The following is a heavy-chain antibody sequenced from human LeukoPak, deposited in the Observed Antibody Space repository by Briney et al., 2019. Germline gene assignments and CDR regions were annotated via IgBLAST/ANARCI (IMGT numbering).Heavy chain of an antibody. CDR1: GFTFSSYG. CDR2: ISYDGSNK. CDR3: AKEYYDILTGYLDY. J-gene: IGHJ4*02. Sequence: PGGSLRLSCAASGFTFSSYGMHWVRQAPGKGLEWVAVISYDGSNKYYADSVKGRFIIPRDNSKNTMYLQMNSLRAEDTAVYYCAKEYYDILTGYLDYWGQGTLVTVSS. D-gene: IGHD3-9*01. V-gene: IGHV3-30*18.